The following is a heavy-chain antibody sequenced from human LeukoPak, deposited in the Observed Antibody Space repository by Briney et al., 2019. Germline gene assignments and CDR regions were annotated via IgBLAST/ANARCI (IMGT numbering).Heavy chain of an antibody. D-gene: IGHD6-13*01. CDR1: GFTFSSYW. J-gene: IGHJ4*02. Sequence: RGSLRLSCAASGFTFSSYWMSWVRQAPGKGLEWVANIKQDGSEKYYVDSVKGRFTISRDNAKNSLYLQMNSLRAEDTAVYYCAREASSSWWGFDYWGQGTLVTVSS. V-gene: IGHV3-7*03. CDR3: AREASSSWWGFDY. CDR2: IKQDGSEK.